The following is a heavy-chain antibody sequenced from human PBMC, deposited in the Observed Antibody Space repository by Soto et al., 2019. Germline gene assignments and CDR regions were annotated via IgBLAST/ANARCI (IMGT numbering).Heavy chain of an antibody. Sequence: ASVKVSCKAPRDTFTSYYINWVRQAPGQGLEWMGVINPHGGSTAYAQKFKGRVTLTGDTSASTVYMEVSSLTSEDTAMYYCARSSGGNFGIIIEGTNWFDPWGQGTLVTVSS. CDR1: RDTFTSYY. V-gene: IGHV1-46*01. D-gene: IGHD1-26*01. CDR3: ARSSGGNFGIIIEGTNWFDP. CDR2: INPHGGST. J-gene: IGHJ5*02.